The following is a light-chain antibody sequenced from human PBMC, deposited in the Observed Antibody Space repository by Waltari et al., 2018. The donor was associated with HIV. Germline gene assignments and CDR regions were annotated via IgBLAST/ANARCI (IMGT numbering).Light chain of an antibody. J-gene: IGKJ2*01. CDR3: QQYSLFPFT. V-gene: IGKV1D-8*01. CDR2: GGS. CDR1: EGVSNF. Sequence: TQSPSFAASVGDRVTINCQTSEGVSNFVAGYQLKAGTAPKLLIYGGSVLQSGVPSRFNGSGSGTDFALTIACLQSEDFATYYCQQYSLFPFTFGQGT.